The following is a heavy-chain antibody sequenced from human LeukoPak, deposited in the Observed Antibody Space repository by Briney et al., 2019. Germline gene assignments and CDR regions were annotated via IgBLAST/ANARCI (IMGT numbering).Heavy chain of an antibody. Sequence: RGSLRLSCAASGFTFSTYAMSWVRQAPGKGLEWVSAISNNGGYTYYADSVQGRFTISRDNSKNTQYLQMNSLRAEDTAVYYCAKGEQGVDYWGQGTLVTVSS. J-gene: IGHJ4*02. CDR1: GFTFSTYA. CDR2: ISNNGGYT. V-gene: IGHV3-23*01. CDR3: AKGEQGVDY. D-gene: IGHD1/OR15-1a*01.